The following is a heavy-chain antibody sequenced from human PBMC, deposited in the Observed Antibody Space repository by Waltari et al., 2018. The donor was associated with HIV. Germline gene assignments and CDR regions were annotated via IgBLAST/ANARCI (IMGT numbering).Heavy chain of an antibody. J-gene: IGHJ4*02. Sequence: QLQLQEWGPGVVKPSETLSLTCTVSGGSLTSSSYYRGRTRQPPGKGLEWIGGIYFMGSPYYNPSLKSRVTRSVDTSKNQFSLKLSSVTAADTAVYYCARGDRSGYYSAYFDYWGQGTLVTVSS. CDR3: ARGDRSGYYSAYFDY. D-gene: IGHD3-22*01. CDR2: IYFMGSP. V-gene: IGHV4-39*01. CDR1: GGSLTSSSYY.